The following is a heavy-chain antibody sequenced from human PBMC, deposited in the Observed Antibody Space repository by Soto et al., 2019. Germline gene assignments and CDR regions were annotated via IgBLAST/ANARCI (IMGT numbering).Heavy chain of an antibody. V-gene: IGHV3-21*01. D-gene: IGHD6-19*01. CDR3: AREPGASSGWYVDY. J-gene: IGHJ4*02. CDR1: GFTFSSHS. CDR2: ITSSSSYI. Sequence: PGGSLRLSCAASGFTFSSHSMNWVRQAPGKGLEWVSSITSSSSYINYADSVKGRFTISRDNAKTSLYLQMNSLRAEDTAVYYCAREPGASSGWYVDYWGQGTLVTVSS.